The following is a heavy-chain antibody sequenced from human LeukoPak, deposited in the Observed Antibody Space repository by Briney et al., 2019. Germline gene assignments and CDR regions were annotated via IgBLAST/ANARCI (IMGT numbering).Heavy chain of an antibody. CDR3: AKDRETTASGTFDF. D-gene: IGHD6-13*01. CDR1: GFTFNNYG. V-gene: IGHV3-30*18. Sequence: PGGSLRLSCAASGFTFNNYGMHYVRQAPGKGLEWVAVISDDGRNKNYADSVKGRFTISRDSSNNTLYPQMNSLRAEDTGVYFCAKDRETTASGTFDFRGQGTLVTVSS. J-gene: IGHJ4*02. CDR2: ISDDGRNK.